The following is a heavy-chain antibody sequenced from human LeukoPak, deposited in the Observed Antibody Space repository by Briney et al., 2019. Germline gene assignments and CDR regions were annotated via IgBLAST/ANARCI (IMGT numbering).Heavy chain of an antibody. CDR1: GYTFTYYY. Sequence: ASVKVSCKASGYTFTYYYIHWMRQAPGQGLEWMGWINPDSGDISYAQKFQGRVTMTRDTSISTVYVELSRLRSDDTAVYYCARVASVHTPPCGGDCYSAADFQHWGQGTLVTVSS. J-gene: IGHJ1*01. V-gene: IGHV1-2*02. D-gene: IGHD2-21*02. CDR2: INPDSGDI. CDR3: ARVASVHTPPCGGDCYSAADFQH.